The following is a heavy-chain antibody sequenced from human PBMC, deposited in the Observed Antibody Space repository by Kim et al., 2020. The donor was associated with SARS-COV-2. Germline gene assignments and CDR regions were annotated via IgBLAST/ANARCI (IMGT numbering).Heavy chain of an antibody. CDR3: ARVGLGGSSWYYFHH. Sequence: GGSLRLSCVASGFIFSDYYMSWIRQAPGKGLEWISYISAVNSYTNYADSVKGRFTISREPAENALYLQMDSLRDEDTAVYYCARVGLGGSSWYYFHHWGQGALVTVSS. CDR1: GFIFSDYY. V-gene: IGHV3-11*05. CDR2: ISAVNSYT. J-gene: IGHJ4*02. D-gene: IGHD6-13*01.